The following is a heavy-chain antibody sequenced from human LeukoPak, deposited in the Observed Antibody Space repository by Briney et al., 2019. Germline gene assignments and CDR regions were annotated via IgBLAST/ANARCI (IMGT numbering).Heavy chain of an antibody. J-gene: IGHJ4*02. V-gene: IGHV3-30*02. Sequence: GGSLRLSCAASGFTFSSYGMHWVRQAPGKGLEWVAFIRYDGSNKYYADSVKGRFTISRDNSKNTLYLQMNSLRAEDTAVYYCARRSGYSYAYVGDYWGQGTLVTVSS. CDR2: IRYDGSNK. CDR1: GFTFSSYG. D-gene: IGHD5-18*01. CDR3: ARRSGYSYAYVGDY.